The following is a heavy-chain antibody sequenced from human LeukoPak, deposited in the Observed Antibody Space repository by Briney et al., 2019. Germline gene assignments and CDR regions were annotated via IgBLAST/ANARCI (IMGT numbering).Heavy chain of an antibody. J-gene: IGHJ4*02. CDR1: GGSISSGGYY. D-gene: IGHD3-22*01. V-gene: IGHV4-31*03. Sequence: PSETLSLTCTVSGGSISSGGYYWSWIRQHPGKGLEWIGYIYYSGSTYYNPSLKSRVTISVDTSKNQFSLKLSSVTAADTAVYYCARGTYYYDSSGYWPLTFDYCGQGTLVTVSS. CDR3: ARGTYYYDSSGYWPLTFDY. CDR2: IYYSGST.